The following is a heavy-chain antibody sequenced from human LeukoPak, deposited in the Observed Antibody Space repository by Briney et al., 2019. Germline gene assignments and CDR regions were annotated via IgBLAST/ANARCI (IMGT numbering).Heavy chain of an antibody. CDR2: INHSGST. D-gene: IGHD3-22*01. J-gene: IGHJ5*02. Sequence: SETLSLTCTVPGGSISSYYWSWIRQPPGKGLELIGEINHSGSTNYNPSLKSRVTISVDTSKNQFPLKLSSVTAADTAVYYCARVGGYYDSSGYFSGGRRNWFAPWGQGTLVTVSS. V-gene: IGHV4-34*01. CDR1: GGSISSYY. CDR3: ARVGGYYDSSGYFSGGRRNWFAP.